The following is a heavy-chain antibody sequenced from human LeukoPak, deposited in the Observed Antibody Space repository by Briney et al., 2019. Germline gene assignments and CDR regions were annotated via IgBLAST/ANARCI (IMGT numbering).Heavy chain of an antibody. CDR3: ARVGDYDSSGFVDY. D-gene: IGHD3-22*01. Sequence: PSETLSLTCAVYGGSFSGYYWSWIRQPPGKGLEWIGYIYYSGSTYYNPSLKSRVTISVDTSKNQFSLKLSSVTAADTAVYYCARVGDYDSSGFVDYWGQGTLVTVSS. V-gene: IGHV4-30-4*01. CDR1: GGSFSGYY. CDR2: IYYSGST. J-gene: IGHJ4*02.